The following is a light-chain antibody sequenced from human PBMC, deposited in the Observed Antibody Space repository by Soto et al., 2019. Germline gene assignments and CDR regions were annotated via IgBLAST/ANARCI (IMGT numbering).Light chain of an antibody. J-gene: IGLJ1*01. CDR3: QSYDSSLSGYV. Sequence: QPVLTPPPSVSRAPGQSGTISCTGSISNIGAGYDVHWYQRLPGTAPKLLIYGNSNRPSGVPDRFSGSKSGTSASLAITGLQAEDEADYYCQSYDSSLSGYVFGTGTKVTVL. CDR2: GNS. V-gene: IGLV1-40*01. CDR1: ISNIGAGYD.